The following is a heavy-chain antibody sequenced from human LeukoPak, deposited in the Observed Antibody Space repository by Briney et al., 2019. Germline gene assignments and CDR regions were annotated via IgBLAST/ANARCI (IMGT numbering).Heavy chain of an antibody. Sequence: GGSLRLSCAASGFTFSSYSMNWVRQAPGKGLEWVSSISSSSSYIYYADSVKGRFTISRDNAKNTLYLQMNSLRAEDTAVYYCARDRWFGPADWGQGTLVTVSS. D-gene: IGHD3-10*01. CDR1: GFTFSSYS. V-gene: IGHV3-21*01. CDR2: ISSSSSYI. CDR3: ARDRWFGPAD. J-gene: IGHJ4*02.